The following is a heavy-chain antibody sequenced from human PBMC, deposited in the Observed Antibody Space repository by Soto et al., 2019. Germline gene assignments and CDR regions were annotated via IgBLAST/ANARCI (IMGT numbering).Heavy chain of an antibody. CDR3: ARDGVDTAMVGVYYYYGMDV. CDR2: IWYDGSNK. J-gene: IGHJ6*02. D-gene: IGHD5-18*01. Sequence: GGFLRLSCVASGFTFNSYGMHWVRQAPGKGLEWVAVIWYDGSNKYYADSVKGRFTISRDNSKNTLYLQMNSLRAEDTAVYYCARDGVDTAMVGVYYYYGMDVWGQGTTVTVSS. V-gene: IGHV3-33*08. CDR1: GFTFNSYG.